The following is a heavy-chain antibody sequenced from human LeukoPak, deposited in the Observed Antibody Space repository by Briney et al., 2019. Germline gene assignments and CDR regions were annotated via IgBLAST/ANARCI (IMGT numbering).Heavy chain of an antibody. CDR1: GYSISSGYY. D-gene: IGHD3-22*01. Sequence: SEILSLTCTVSGYSISSGYYWGWIRQPPGKGLEWIGSIYHSGSTYYNPSLKSRVTISVDTSKNQFSLKLSSVTAADTAVYYCARKGYYDSSGYYFDYWGQGTLVTVSS. V-gene: IGHV4-38-2*02. CDR3: ARKGYYDSSGYYFDY. J-gene: IGHJ4*02. CDR2: IYHSGST.